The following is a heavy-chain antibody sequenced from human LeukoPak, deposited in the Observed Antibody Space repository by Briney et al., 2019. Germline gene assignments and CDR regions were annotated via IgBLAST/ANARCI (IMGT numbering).Heavy chain of an antibody. CDR2: IYPGDSDT. D-gene: IGHD3-22*01. V-gene: IGHV5-51*01. CDR3: ARRHYYDSRGYYDFYDS. CDR1: GYSFTSYW. Sequence: GESLKISCKGSGYSFTSYWIGWVRQMPGKGLEWMGIIYPGDSDTRYSPSFQGQVTISADKSISTAYLQWSSLKASDTAMYYCARRHYYDSRGYYDFYDSWGQGTLVTVSS. J-gene: IGHJ4*02.